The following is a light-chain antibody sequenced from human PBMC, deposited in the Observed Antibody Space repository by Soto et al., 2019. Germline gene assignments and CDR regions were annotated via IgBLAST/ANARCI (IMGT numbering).Light chain of an antibody. V-gene: IGKV3-20*01. CDR3: QQYDTSART. J-gene: IGKJ1*01. CDR2: GAS. CDR1: QSVSSNY. Sequence: EVMLTQSPGTLSLSPGERATLSCRASQSVSSNYLAWYQQKSGQAPRPLIYGASNRATGIPDRFSGSGSGTDFTHTIRRLEPEDFTVYYCQQYDTSARTFGHGTKAEFK.